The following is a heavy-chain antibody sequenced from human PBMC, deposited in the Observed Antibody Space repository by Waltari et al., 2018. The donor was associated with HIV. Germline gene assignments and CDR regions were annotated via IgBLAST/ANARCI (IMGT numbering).Heavy chain of an antibody. CDR2: IYYSGST. CDR3: ARGPRLPNGYGDYWYFDL. J-gene: IGHJ2*01. V-gene: IGHV4-59*01. D-gene: IGHD4-17*01. CDR1: GGSISSYY. Sequence: QVQLQESGPGLVKPSETLSLTCTVSGGSISSYYWSWIRQPPGKGLEWIGYIYYSGSTNYNPALNSRVTISVDTSKNQFSLKLSSVTAADTAVYYCARGPRLPNGYGDYWYFDLWGRGTLVTVSS.